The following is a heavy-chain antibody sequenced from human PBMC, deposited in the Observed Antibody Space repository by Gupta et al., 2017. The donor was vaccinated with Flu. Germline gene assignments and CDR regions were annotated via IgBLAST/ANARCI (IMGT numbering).Heavy chain of an antibody. CDR3: ARRGVYCTSTSCYGSYFDN. Sequence: EVQLVESGGGLVKPGGSLRLSCAASGFTFSSYGMNWVRQAPGKGLEGVSSISYSSSYIYYADSVKGRFTISRDNAKNSLYLQMDSLRAEDTALYYCARRGVYCTSTSCYGSYFDNWGQGTLVTVSS. V-gene: IGHV3-21*01. CDR1: GFTFSSYG. J-gene: IGHJ4*02. D-gene: IGHD2-2*01. CDR2: ISYSSSYI.